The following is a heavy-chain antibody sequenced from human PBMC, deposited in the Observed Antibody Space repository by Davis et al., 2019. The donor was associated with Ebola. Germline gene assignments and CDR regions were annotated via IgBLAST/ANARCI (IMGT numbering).Heavy chain of an antibody. V-gene: IGHV4-39*02. D-gene: IGHD3-9*01. Sequence: MPSETLSLTCTVSGGVTSSGYYWGWFRQPPGKGLEWIATIYTSRTTYYNPSLRSRVTISIDTSREYFSLQVNSVTAADTAMYYCARRASRYLEGFDYWGQGTLVRVSS. CDR3: ARRASRYLEGFDY. CDR2: IYTSRTT. CDR1: GGVTSSGYY. J-gene: IGHJ4*02.